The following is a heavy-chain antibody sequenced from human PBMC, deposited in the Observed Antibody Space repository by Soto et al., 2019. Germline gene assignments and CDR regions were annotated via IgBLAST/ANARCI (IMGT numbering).Heavy chain of an antibody. CDR1: RFTFSSYA. CDR3: SKSGDGY. CDR2: ITSDGFNT. D-gene: IGHD3-10*01. V-gene: IGHV3-23*01. J-gene: IGHJ4*02. Sequence: LRLSCAASRFTFSSYAMTWVRQAPGKGLEWVSSITSDGFNTYYADSVKGRFTISRDNSKNTVYLQINSLRAEDTAVYYCSKSGDGYWGQGTLVTVSS.